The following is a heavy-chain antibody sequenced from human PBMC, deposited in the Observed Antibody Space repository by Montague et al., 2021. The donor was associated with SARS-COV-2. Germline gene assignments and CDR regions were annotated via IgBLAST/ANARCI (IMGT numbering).Heavy chain of an antibody. CDR2: THYRSKWYN. D-gene: IGHD5-12*01. V-gene: IGHV6-1*01. CDR3: ARQPLGYDFVYYYYGMDV. J-gene: IGHJ6*02. CDR1: GDSVSSISGA. Sequence: CAISGDSVSSISGAWDGIRQSPSRDLEWLGRTHYRSKWYNDYAVSVKSRITINPDTSKNQFSLQLNSVTPEDTAVYYCARQPLGYDFVYYYYGMDVWGQGTTVTVSS.